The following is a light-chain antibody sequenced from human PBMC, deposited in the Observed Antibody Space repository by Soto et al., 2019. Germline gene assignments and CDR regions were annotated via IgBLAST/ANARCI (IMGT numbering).Light chain of an antibody. Sequence: EIVLTQSSATLSLSPGERATLSCRASPSVTNYLAWYQQKPGQAPRLLICDASSRATGIPDRFSGGGSGTDFTLTISRLEPEDFAVYYCQQFSSYPLTFGGGTKVDIK. V-gene: IGKV3-20*01. CDR1: PSVTNY. J-gene: IGKJ4*01. CDR2: DAS. CDR3: QQFSSYPLT.